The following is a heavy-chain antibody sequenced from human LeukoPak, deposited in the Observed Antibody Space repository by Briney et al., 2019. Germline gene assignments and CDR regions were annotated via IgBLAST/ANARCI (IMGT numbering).Heavy chain of an antibody. D-gene: IGHD3-16*02. J-gene: IGHJ5*02. CDR2: INPNRGGT. Sequence: ASVKVSCKACGYTFTGYYMHWVRQAPGQGLEWMGWINPNRGGTNYAQKFQGRVTMTRDTSISTAYMELSRLRSDDTAVYYCARGRGDYVWGSYRSSWFDPWGQGTLVTVSS. CDR3: ARGRGDYVWGSYRSSWFDP. V-gene: IGHV1-2*02. CDR1: GYTFTGYY.